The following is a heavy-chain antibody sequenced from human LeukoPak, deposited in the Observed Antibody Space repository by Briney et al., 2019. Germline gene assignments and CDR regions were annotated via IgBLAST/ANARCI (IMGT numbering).Heavy chain of an antibody. CDR1: GYIFTNYW. V-gene: IGHV5-51*01. Sequence: GESLKISCKGSGYIFTNYWIVWVRQMPGKGLEWMGIIYPGDSDTRYSPSFQGQVTISADKSISTAYLQWSSLKASDTAMYYCARGPLQNYYDSSGYWYYFDYWGQGTLVTVSS. D-gene: IGHD3-22*01. CDR2: IYPGDSDT. CDR3: ARGPLQNYYDSSGYWYYFDY. J-gene: IGHJ4*02.